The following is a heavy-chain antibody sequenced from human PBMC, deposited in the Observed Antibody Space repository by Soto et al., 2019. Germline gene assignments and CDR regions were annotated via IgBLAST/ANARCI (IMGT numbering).Heavy chain of an antibody. V-gene: IGHV2-5*01. CDR3: ANIQTWLQGEGFDY. D-gene: IGHD5-12*01. CDR2: IYWNDDK. Sequence: SGPTLVNPTQTLTLTCTFSGFSLSTSGVGVGWIRQPPGKALEWLALIYWNDDKRYSPSLKSRLTITKDTSKNQVVLTMTNMDPVDTATYYCANIQTWLQGEGFDYWGQGTLVTVSS. CDR1: GFSLSTSGVG. J-gene: IGHJ4*02.